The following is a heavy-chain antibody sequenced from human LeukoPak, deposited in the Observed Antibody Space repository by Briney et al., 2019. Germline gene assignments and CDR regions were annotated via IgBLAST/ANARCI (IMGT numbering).Heavy chain of an antibody. V-gene: IGHV3-23*01. Sequence: PGGSLRLSCAASGFIFSSYAMSWVRQAPGKGLEWVSAISGSGGSTYYADSVKGRFAISRDNSKNTLYLHMNSLRAEDTAVYYCAKKRDAFDIWGQGTVVTVSS. J-gene: IGHJ3*02. CDR1: GFIFSSYA. CDR2: ISGSGGST. D-gene: IGHD5-24*01. CDR3: AKKRDAFDI.